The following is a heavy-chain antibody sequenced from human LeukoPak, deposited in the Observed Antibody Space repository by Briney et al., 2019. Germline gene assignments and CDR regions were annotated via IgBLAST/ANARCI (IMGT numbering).Heavy chain of an antibody. CDR3: AGTVDLSPRKHYYYYYYMDV. CDR2: IYYSGST. J-gene: IGHJ6*03. V-gene: IGHV4-39*07. D-gene: IGHD2-21*01. CDR1: GFTFSSYE. Sequence: GSLRLSCAASGFTFSSYEMNWVRQPPGKGLEWIGSIYYSGSTYYNPSLKSRVTISVDTSKNQFSLKLSSVTAADTAVYYCAGTVDLSPRKHYYYYYYMDVWGKGTTVTVSS.